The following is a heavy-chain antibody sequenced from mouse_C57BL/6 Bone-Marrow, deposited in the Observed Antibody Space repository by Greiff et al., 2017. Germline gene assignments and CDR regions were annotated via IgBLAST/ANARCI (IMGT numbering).Heavy chain of an antibody. J-gene: IGHJ3*01. CDR3: ARGYYGSSYWFAY. Sequence: QVQLQQSGAELVRPGASVKLSCKASGYTFTDYYINWVKQRPGQGLEWIARIYPGSGNTYYNEKFKGKATLTAEKSSSTAYMQLSSLTSEDSAVYFCARGYYGSSYWFAYWGQGTLGTVSA. V-gene: IGHV1-76*01. D-gene: IGHD1-1*01. CDR2: IYPGSGNT. CDR1: GYTFTDYY.